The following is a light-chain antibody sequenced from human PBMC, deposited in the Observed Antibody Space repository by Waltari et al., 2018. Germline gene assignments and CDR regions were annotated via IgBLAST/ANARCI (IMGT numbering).Light chain of an antibody. V-gene: IGLV3-25*03. Sequence: SSELTQPPSVSVSPGQTARIICSGDALPKPWTSWYQQRPGLAPGLIIYKDSERPSGTPERFSGSSSGTSVTLTISGVQAEDEAEYYCQSADSSGTYVVFGGGTKLTVL. CDR3: QSADSSGTYVV. CDR1: ALPKPW. J-gene: IGLJ2*01. CDR2: KDS.